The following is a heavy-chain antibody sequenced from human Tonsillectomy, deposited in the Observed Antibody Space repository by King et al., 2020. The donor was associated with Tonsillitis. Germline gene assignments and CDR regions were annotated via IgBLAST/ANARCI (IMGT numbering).Heavy chain of an antibody. D-gene: IGHD3-10*01. CDR1: GFTFSSYA. Sequence: VQLVESGGGLVQPGGSLRLSCAASGFTFSSYAMSWGRQAPGKGLEWVSGISGSGGSTYYADSVKGRFTISRDNSKNTLYLQMNSLRAEDTAVYYCSKSGLDGSGTWPYYYGMDVWGQGTTVTVSS. CDR2: ISGSGGST. CDR3: SKSGLDGSGTWPYYYGMDV. V-gene: IGHV3-23*04. J-gene: IGHJ6*02.